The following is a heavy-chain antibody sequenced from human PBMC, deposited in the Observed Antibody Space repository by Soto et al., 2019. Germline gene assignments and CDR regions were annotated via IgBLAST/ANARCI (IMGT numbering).Heavy chain of an antibody. CDR2: ISPGADGS. J-gene: IGHJ3*01. Sequence: EVQLLESGGGLVQPGGSLRLSCAASGFTFSSFVMNWVRQAPGKGLEWVSTISPGADGSHYTDSVKGRFTISRDNSRRTLHLQMDSLRVEDAAVYFCVRRAITATTKWGAFDVWGQGTAVTVSS. CDR3: VRRAITATTKWGAFDV. CDR1: GFTFSSFV. D-gene: IGHD1-20*01. V-gene: IGHV3-23*01.